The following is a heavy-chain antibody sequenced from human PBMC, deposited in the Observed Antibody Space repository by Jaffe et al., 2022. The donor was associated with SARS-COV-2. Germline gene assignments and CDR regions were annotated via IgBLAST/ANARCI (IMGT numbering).Heavy chain of an antibody. J-gene: IGHJ2*01. D-gene: IGHD3-3*01. Sequence: QVQLQESGPGLVKPSETLSLTCTVSGYSISSGYYWGWIRQPPGKGLEWIGSIYHSGSTYYNPSLKSRVTISVDTSKNQFSLKLSSVTAADTAVYYCARVTILGYFDLWGRGTLVTVSS. CDR2: IYHSGST. V-gene: IGHV4-38-2*02. CDR3: ARVTILGYFDL. CDR1: GYSISSGYY.